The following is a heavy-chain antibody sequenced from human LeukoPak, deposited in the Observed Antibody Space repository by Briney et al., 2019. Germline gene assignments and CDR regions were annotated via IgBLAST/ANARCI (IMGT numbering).Heavy chain of an antibody. V-gene: IGHV4-34*01. CDR1: GGFFSGYY. Sequence: SETLSLTCAVYGGFFSGYYWSWIRQPPGKGLEWIGEINHSGSTNYNPSLKSRVTISVDTSKNQFSLKLTSVTAADTAVYYCASRDCSSTSCHEGYNWFDPWGQGILVSVTS. CDR2: INHSGST. J-gene: IGHJ5*02. D-gene: IGHD2-2*01. CDR3: ASRDCSSTSCHEGYNWFDP.